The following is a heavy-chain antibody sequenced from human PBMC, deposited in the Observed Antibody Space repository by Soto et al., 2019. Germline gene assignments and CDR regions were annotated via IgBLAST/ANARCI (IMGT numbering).Heavy chain of an antibody. Sequence: PSETLSLTCAVSGGSISSGGYSWSWIRQPPGKGLEWIGYIYHSGSTYYNPSLKSRVTISVDRSENQFSLKLSSVTAADTAVYYCARGGLDSSAPRTTTFDYWGQGTLVTVSS. CDR1: GGSISSGGYS. J-gene: IGHJ4*02. CDR2: IYHSGST. V-gene: IGHV4-30-2*01. CDR3: ARGGLDSSAPRTTTFDY. D-gene: IGHD3-22*01.